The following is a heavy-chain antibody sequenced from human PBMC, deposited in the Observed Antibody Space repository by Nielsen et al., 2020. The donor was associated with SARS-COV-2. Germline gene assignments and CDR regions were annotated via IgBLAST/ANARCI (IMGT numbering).Heavy chain of an antibody. J-gene: IGHJ4*02. V-gene: IGHV3-30*18. CDR1: GFTFSSYG. Sequence: GRSLRLSCAASGFTFSSYGMHWVRQAPGKGLEWVAVISYDGSNKYYADSVKGRFTISRDNSKNTLYLQMNSLRAEDTAVYYCAKGGDSSSWYSPLIPSFDLDFDYWGQGTLVTVSS. CDR3: AKGGDSSSWYSPLIPSFDLDFDY. D-gene: IGHD6-13*01. CDR2: ISYDGSNK.